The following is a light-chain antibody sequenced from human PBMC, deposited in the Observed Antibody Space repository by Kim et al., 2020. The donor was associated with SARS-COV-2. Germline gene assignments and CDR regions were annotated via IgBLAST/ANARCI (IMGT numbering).Light chain of an antibody. CDR2: DAA. Sequence: PGESATLSCRASHIVGINLSWYQQTPGHPPRRLIFDAAIRAASGPAGFCSGRSATNVSLTIGSLAPQDVAVYYCHQRGGWPPALTFGGGTKVDIK. CDR3: HQRGGWPPALT. CDR1: HIVGIN. V-gene: IGKV3-11*01. J-gene: IGKJ4*01.